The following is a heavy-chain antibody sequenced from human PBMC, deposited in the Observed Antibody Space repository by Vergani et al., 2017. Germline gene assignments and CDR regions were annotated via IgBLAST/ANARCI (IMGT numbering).Heavy chain of an antibody. CDR1: GGSFTSYH. CDR3: ARVNTETNGHLYYCYYMDV. J-gene: IGHJ6*03. V-gene: IGHV4-34*01. CDR2: IDHTGRP. D-gene: IGHD4-11*01. Sequence: QVQLQQWGGGLLKPSETLSLTCVVNGGSFTSYHWTWIRQSPGEGLEWVGDIDHTGRPDYNPSLKGRLTMSVDKSRNQFSLTLNSVTATDTAIYFCARVNTETNGHLYYCYYMDVWGQGTAVTVS.